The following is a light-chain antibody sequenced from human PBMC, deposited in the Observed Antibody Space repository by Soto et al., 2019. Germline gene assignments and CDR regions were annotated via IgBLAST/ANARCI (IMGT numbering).Light chain of an antibody. V-gene: IGKV1-6*01. CDR2: AAS. Sequence: AIQMTQSPSSLSASVGDRVTITCRASQDIRNDLGWYQEKVGQAPKLLIYAASNLQSGVPSRFSGSGSGTDFPLTISSLLPEDFATYYCLQEYNYPWTFGQGTKVEI. CDR3: LQEYNYPWT. CDR1: QDIRND. J-gene: IGKJ1*01.